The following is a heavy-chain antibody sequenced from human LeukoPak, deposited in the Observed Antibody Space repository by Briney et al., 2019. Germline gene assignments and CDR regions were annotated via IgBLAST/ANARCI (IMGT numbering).Heavy chain of an antibody. V-gene: IGHV3-64*01. CDR3: ARGSDFGELLDSVDY. J-gene: IGHJ4*02. D-gene: IGHD3-10*01. Sequence: GGSLRLSCAASGFTFSSYAMHWVRQAPGKGLEYVSAISSNGGSTYYANSVKGRFTISRDNSKNTLYLQMGSPRAEDMAVYYCARGSDFGELLDSVDYWGQGTLVTVSS. CDR2: ISSNGGST. CDR1: GFTFSSYA.